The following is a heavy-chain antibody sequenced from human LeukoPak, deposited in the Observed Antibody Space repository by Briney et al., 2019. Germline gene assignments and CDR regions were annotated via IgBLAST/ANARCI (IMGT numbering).Heavy chain of an antibody. CDR3: AKDPGYSSSWSKV. Sequence: PGGSLRPSCAASGFTFSSYAMSWVRQAPGKGLEWVPAISGSGGSTYYADSVKGRFTISRDNSKNTLYLQMNSLRAEDTAVYYCAKDPGYSSSWSKVWGQGTLVTVSS. D-gene: IGHD6-13*01. J-gene: IGHJ4*02. CDR1: GFTFSSYA. CDR2: ISGSGGST. V-gene: IGHV3-23*01.